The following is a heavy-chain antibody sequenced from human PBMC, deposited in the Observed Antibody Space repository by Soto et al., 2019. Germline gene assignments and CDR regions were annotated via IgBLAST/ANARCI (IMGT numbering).Heavy chain of an antibody. D-gene: IGHD6-6*01. CDR2: IYYSGST. V-gene: IGHV4-59*01. J-gene: IGHJ4*02. CDR3: ARAWGDSSSSFDY. Sequence: SETLSLTCTVSGGSISSYYWSWIRQPPGKGLEWIGYIYYSGSTNYNPSLKSRVTISVETSKNQFSLKLSSVTAADTSVYYCARAWGDSSSSFDYWGQGTLVTVSS. CDR1: GGSISSYY.